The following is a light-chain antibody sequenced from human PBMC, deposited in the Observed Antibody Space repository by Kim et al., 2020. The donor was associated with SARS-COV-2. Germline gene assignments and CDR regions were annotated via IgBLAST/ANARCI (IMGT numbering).Light chain of an antibody. J-gene: IGKJ1*01. CDR1: QSISNW. CDR3: QHMGT. Sequence: DIQMTQSPSTLSASVGDRVTITCRASQSISNWLAWYQQKPGKAPKLLIYKASSLESGVPSSFSGSGSGTEFTLTISSLQPDDFATYYCQHMGTFGQGTKVDIK. V-gene: IGKV1-5*03. CDR2: KAS.